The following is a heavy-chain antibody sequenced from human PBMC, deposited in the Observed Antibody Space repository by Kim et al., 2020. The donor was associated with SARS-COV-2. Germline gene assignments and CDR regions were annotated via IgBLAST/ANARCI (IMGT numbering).Heavy chain of an antibody. V-gene: IGHV3-11*06. Sequence: RVTISRDNAKNSLYLQMNSLRDEDTAVYYCARDPGYDSSGYYYVEDAFDIWGQGTMVTVSS. J-gene: IGHJ3*02. D-gene: IGHD3-22*01. CDR3: ARDPGYDSSGYYYVEDAFDI.